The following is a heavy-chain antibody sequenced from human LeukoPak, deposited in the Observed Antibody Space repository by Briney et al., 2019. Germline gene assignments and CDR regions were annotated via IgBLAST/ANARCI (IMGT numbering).Heavy chain of an antibody. CDR3: AREKLHCSSTSCYSNAFDY. J-gene: IGHJ4*02. CDR1: GGSISSYY. Sequence: SETLSLTCTASGGSISSYYWSWIRQPPGKGLEWIGYIYYSGSTNYNPSLKSRVTISVDTSKNQFSLKLSSVTAADTAVYYCAREKLHCSSTSCYSNAFDYWGQGTLVTVSS. D-gene: IGHD2-2*01. CDR2: IYYSGST. V-gene: IGHV4-59*01.